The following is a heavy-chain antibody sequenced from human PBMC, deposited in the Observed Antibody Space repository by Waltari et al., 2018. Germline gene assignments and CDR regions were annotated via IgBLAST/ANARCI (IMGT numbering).Heavy chain of an antibody. CDR2: ISGSGGST. Sequence: EVQLLESGGGLVQPGGSLRLSCAASGFTFRSSALTWVRQALGRGLEWVSAISGSGGSTYYADSVKGRFTISRDNSKNTLYLQMNSLRAEDTAVYYCAKVGYSSGWYQLGQFDYWGQGTLVTVYS. CDR3: AKVGYSSGWYQLGQFDY. J-gene: IGHJ4*02. D-gene: IGHD6-19*01. CDR1: GFTFRSSA. V-gene: IGHV3-23*01.